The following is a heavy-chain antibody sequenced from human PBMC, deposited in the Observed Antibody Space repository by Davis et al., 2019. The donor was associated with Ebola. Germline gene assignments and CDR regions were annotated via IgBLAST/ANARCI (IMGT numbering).Heavy chain of an antibody. D-gene: IGHD6-13*01. V-gene: IGHV3-21*01. CDR3: ARVLGLQLVSYWFDP. Sequence: GESLKISCVASGFTFSSYSMNWVRQAPGKGLEWVSSISSSSSYIYYADSVKGRFTISRDNAKNSLYLQMNSLRAEDTAVYYCARVLGLQLVSYWFDPWGQGTLVTVSS. CDR2: ISSSSSYI. J-gene: IGHJ5*02. CDR1: GFTFSSYS.